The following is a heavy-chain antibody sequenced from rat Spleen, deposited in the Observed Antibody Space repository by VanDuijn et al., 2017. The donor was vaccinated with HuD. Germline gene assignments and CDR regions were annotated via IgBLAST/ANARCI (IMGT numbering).Heavy chain of an antibody. CDR3: TRGTYFRH. J-gene: IGHJ2*01. D-gene: IGHD4-6*01. V-gene: IGHV5-7*01. CDR2: ISYDGTAT. Sequence: EVQLVESDGGLVQPGRSLKLTCAASGFTFSDYNMAWVRQAPTKGLEWVASISYDGTATYYRDSVKGRFTLSRDNAKSTLYLQMDSLRSEDTATYYCTRGTYFRHWGQGVMVTVSS. CDR1: GFTFSDYN.